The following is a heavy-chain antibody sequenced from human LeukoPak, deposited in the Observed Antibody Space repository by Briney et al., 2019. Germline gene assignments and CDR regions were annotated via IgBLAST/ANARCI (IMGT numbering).Heavy chain of an antibody. V-gene: IGHV3-48*01. CDR3: ARDWRWQPGLDYYYMDV. CDR1: GFTFSSYS. Sequence: GGSLRLSCAASGFTFSSYSMNWVRQAPGKGLEWVSYISSSSSTIYYADSVKGRFTISRDNAKNSLYLQMNSLRAEDTAVYYCARDWRWQPGLDYYYMDVWGKGTTVTVSS. J-gene: IGHJ6*03. D-gene: IGHD3-10*01. CDR2: ISSSSSTI.